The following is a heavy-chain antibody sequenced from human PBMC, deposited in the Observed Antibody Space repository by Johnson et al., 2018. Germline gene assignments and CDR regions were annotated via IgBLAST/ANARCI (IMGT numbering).Heavy chain of an antibody. CDR3: AGGVKYDRNGYYYDAFDI. CDR2: ISNSGSFT. CDR1: GFTFGDYY. Sequence: QVQLVQSGGGLVKPGGSLRLSCVASGFTFGDYYINWIRQAPGKGLEWFSYISNSGSFTYHADSVKGRFTISRDNAKNSVYLQMNSLRAEDTAVYYIAGGVKYDRNGYYYDAFDIWGQGTMVTVAS. V-gene: IGHV3-11*01. J-gene: IGHJ3*02. D-gene: IGHD3-22*01.